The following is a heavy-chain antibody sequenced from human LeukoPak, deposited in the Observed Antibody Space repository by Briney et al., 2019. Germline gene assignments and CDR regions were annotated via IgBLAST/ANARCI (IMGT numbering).Heavy chain of an antibody. J-gene: IGHJ4*02. CDR3: ARGAYLAYYFDY. V-gene: IGHV3-21*01. CDR1: GFTFSSYS. CDR2: ISYSSSYI. Sequence: GGSLRLSCAASGFTFSSYSMSWVRQAPGKGLEWVSSISYSSSYIYYADSVTGRFTISRDNAKNTLYLQMNSLRAEDTAVYYCARGAYLAYYFDYWGQGSLVTVSS. D-gene: IGHD3-10*01.